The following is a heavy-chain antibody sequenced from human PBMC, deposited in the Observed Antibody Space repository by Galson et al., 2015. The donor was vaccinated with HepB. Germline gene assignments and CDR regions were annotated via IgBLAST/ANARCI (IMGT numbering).Heavy chain of an antibody. CDR1: GYTFTSYG. Sequence: SVKVSCKASGYTFTSYGISWVRQAPGQGLEWMGWISAYNGNTNYAQKLQGRVIMTTDTSTSTAYMELRSLRSDDTAVYYCARWRVEMATIRVGDWFDPWGQGTLVTVSS. V-gene: IGHV1-18*01. D-gene: IGHD5-24*01. CDR2: ISAYNGNT. J-gene: IGHJ5*02. CDR3: ARWRVEMATIRVGDWFDP.